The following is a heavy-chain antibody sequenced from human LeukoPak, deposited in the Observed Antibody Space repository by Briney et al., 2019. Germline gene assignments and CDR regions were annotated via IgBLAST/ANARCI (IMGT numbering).Heavy chain of an antibody. J-gene: IGHJ4*02. CDR3: ARLNSGNLRGILY. V-gene: IGHV1-2*02. D-gene: IGHD3-10*01. CDR1: GYMFTAYY. Sequence: EASVTVSCKASGYMFTAYYINWVRQSPGLGLEWLGWINPNSGGTTYAQRFQGRVTMTSDTSTSTAYLELNGLRSDDTAVYFCARLNSGNLRGILYWGQGSLVTVSS. CDR2: INPNSGGT.